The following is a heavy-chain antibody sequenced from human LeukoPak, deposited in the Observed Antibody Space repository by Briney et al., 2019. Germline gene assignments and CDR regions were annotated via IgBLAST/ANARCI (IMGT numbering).Heavy chain of an antibody. CDR1: GFTFSSYW. CDR3: AREGQWLPNYFDY. D-gene: IGHD6-19*01. V-gene: IGHV3-74*01. CDR2: INSDGSST. Sequence: GGSLRLSCAASGFTFSSYWTHWVRQAPGKGLVWVSRINSDGSSTSYADSVKGRFTISRDNAKNTLYLQMNSLRAEDTAVYYCAREGQWLPNYFDYWGQGTLVTVSS. J-gene: IGHJ4*02.